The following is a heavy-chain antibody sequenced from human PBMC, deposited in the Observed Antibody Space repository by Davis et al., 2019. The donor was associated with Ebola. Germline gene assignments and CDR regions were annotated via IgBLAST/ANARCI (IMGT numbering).Heavy chain of an antibody. CDR2: ISGSGGST. CDR1: GFTFSSYA. D-gene: IGHD3-3*01. CDR3: AKSGLSFGVVKYHYGMDV. V-gene: IGHV3-23*01. J-gene: IGHJ6*04. Sequence: PGGSLRFSCAASGFTFSSYAMSWVRQAPGKGLEWVSAISGSGGSTYYADSVKGRFTISRDNSKNTLYLQMNSLRAEDTAVYYCAKSGLSFGVVKYHYGMDVWGKGTTVTVSS.